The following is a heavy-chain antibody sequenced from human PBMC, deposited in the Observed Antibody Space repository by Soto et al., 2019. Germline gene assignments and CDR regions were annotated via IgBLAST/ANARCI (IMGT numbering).Heavy chain of an antibody. J-gene: IGHJ5*02. CDR1: VYTFTSYG. CDR2: ISAYNGNT. V-gene: IGHV1-18*04. D-gene: IGHD6-19*01. CDR3: AREGSSGWYGWFDP. Sequence: XAVRVSFQASVYTFTSYGISWVRQAPGQGLEWMGWISAYNGNTNYAQKLQGRVTMTTDTSTSTAYMELRSLRSDDTAVYYCAREGSSGWYGWFDPWGQGTLVTVSS.